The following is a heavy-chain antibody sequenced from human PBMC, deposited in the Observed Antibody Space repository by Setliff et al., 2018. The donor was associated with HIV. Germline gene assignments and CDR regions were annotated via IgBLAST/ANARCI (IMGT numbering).Heavy chain of an antibody. CDR3: ARDVMEWFGNYFDN. CDR2: IFHNGTI. J-gene: IGHJ4*02. D-gene: IGHD3-3*01. CDR1: GGSFSGYS. Sequence: SETLSLTCAVYGGSFSGYSWSWIRQPPGKGLEWIGEIFHNGTIKYNPSLKGRVALSIDTSKSQISLTLTSLTTADTAVYYCARDVMEWFGNYFDNWGQGALVTVSS. V-gene: IGHV4-34*12.